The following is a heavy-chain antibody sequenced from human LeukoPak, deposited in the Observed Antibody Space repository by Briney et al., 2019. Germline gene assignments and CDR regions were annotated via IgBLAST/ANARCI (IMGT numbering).Heavy chain of an antibody. CDR2: IYSGGDT. D-gene: IGHD2-2*01. CDR3: ARSPPASPFDY. J-gene: IGHJ4*02. V-gene: IGHV3-53*01. Sequence: GGSLRLSCTASGFTVSRSYMSWARQAPGKGLEWVSVIYSGGDTYYADSVKGRFTISRDISENTLYLQMDNLRAEDTAFYYCARSPPASPFDYWGQGTLVTVSS. CDR1: GFTVSRSY.